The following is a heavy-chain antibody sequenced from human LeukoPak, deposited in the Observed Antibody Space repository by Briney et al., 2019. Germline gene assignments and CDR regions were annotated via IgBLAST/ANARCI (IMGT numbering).Heavy chain of an antibody. CDR3: ARDRRYSRSIELYYYYYGMDV. V-gene: IGHV3-30*04. J-gene: IGHJ6*02. CDR2: ISYDGSNK. CDR1: GFTFSSYA. D-gene: IGHD6-13*01. Sequence: PGRSLRPSCAASGFTFSSYAMHWVRQAPGKGPEWVAVISYDGSNKYYADSVKGRLTISRDNSKNTLYLQMNSLRAEDTAVYYCARDRRYSRSIELYYYYYGMDVWGQGTTVTVSS.